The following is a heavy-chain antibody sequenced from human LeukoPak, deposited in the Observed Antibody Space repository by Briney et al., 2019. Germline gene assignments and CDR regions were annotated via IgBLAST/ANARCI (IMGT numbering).Heavy chain of an antibody. D-gene: IGHD5-12*01. CDR2: INHSGST. Sequence: SSETLSLTCTVSGGSISSSSYYWSWIRQPPGKGLEWIGEINHSGSTNYNPSLKSRVTISVDTSKNQFSLKLSSVTAADTAVYYCARGGRLQFRYWGQGTLVTVSS. J-gene: IGHJ4*02. CDR3: ARGGRLQFRY. V-gene: IGHV4-39*07. CDR1: GGSISSSSYY.